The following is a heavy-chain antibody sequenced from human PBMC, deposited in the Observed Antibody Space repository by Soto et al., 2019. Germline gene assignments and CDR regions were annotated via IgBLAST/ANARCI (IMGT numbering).Heavy chain of an antibody. V-gene: IGHV3-48*02. CDR1: GFTFRSYS. CDR2: ISISSRTI. D-gene: IGHD6-13*01. J-gene: IGHJ5*02. Sequence: PGGSLSLSCAASGFTFRSYSMNGLRQPPGKGLEWVSYISISSRTIYYADSVKGRFTISRDDAKNSLYLQMNSLRDEDTSVYYCARDNGIAGSFDPWGQGTLVTVSS. CDR3: ARDNGIAGSFDP.